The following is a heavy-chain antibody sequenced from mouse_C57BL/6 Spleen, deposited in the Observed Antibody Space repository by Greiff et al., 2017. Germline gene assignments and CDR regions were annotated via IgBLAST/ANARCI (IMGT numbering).Heavy chain of an antibody. CDR3: ARGPSNYEGSYYAMDY. CDR1: GFTFSDYY. Sequence: EVKLVESGGGLVQPGGSLKLSCAASGFTFSDYYMYWVRQTPEKRLEWVAYISTGGGSTYYPNTVKGRFTISRDNAKNTLYLQMSRLKSEDTTMYYCARGPSNYEGSYYAMDYWGQGTSVTVSS. J-gene: IGHJ4*01. V-gene: IGHV5-12*01. CDR2: ISTGGGST. D-gene: IGHD2-5*01.